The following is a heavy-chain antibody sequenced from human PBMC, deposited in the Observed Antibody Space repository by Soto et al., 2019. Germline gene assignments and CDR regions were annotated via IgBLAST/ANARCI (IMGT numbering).Heavy chain of an antibody. Sequence: EVQLVESGGGLVKPGGSLRLSCAASGFTFSSYSMNWVRQAPGKGLEWVSSISSSSFSINYADSVKGRFSISRDNAQNSLHLQRNNLTAEDTAVYYWAMNAASNIYGTDVWGQGNTVTVSS. CDR2: ISSSSFSI. J-gene: IGHJ6*02. CDR1: GFTFSSYS. CDR3: AMNAASNIYGTDV. D-gene: IGHD6-25*01. V-gene: IGHV3-21*02.